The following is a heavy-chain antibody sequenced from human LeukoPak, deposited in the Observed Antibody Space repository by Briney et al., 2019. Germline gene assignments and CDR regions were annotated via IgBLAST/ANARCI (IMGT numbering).Heavy chain of an antibody. CDR3: ARIAVARAGGFDI. V-gene: IGHV5-51*01. CDR1: GXSFTNYW. Sequence: GESLKISCKGSGXSFTNYWVGWVRQMPGKGLEWMWIIYPGDSDTRYRPSFGGQVTISADKSISTAYLQWSSLKASDTAMYYCARIAVARAGGFDIWGQGTKVTVSS. D-gene: IGHD2-21*01. J-gene: IGHJ3*02. CDR2: IYPGDSDT.